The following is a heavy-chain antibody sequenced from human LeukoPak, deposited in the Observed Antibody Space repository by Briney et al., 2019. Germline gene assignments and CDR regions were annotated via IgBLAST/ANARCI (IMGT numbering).Heavy chain of an antibody. CDR2: ISSSSSYI. CDR3: ARRKWELPIDY. Sequence: GGSLRLSCAASGFTFSSYSMNWVRQAPGEGLEWVSSISSSSSYIYYADSVKGRFTISRDNAKNSLYLQMNSLRAEDTAVYYCARRKWELPIDYWGQGTLVTVSS. V-gene: IGHV3-21*01. CDR1: GFTFSSYS. D-gene: IGHD1-26*01. J-gene: IGHJ4*02.